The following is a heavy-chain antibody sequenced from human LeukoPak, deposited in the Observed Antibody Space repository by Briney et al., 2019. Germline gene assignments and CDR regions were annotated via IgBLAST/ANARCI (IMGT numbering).Heavy chain of an antibody. CDR1: GESLSGYR. CDR2: IDHSGFA. D-gene: IGHD6-19*01. CDR3: ARQGRPGWGYFDS. V-gene: IGHV4-34*01. J-gene: IGHJ4*02. Sequence: SETLSLTCSVYGESLSGYRWSWIRQSPGKGLEWIGEIDHSGFASYKPSLKSRVTISIDTSKNQFSLKLSSVTAAEIAIYYCARQGRPGWGYFDSWGQGTLATVSS.